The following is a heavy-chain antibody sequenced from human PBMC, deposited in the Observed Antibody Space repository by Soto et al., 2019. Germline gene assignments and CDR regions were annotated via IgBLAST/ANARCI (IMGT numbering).Heavy chain of an antibody. Sequence: SAVTVSLLASVCTFSRYSMSGVGQAPAKGREWVGGIIHIFGTANDSQKFQGRVTITADESTSTAYMELSSLRSEDTAVYYCARDGYCTNGVCLAAARRAFDIWGQGTMVTVSS. J-gene: IGHJ3*02. CDR2: IIHIFGTA. D-gene: IGHD2-8*01. V-gene: IGHV1-69*13. CDR1: VCTFSRYS. CDR3: ARDGYCTNGVCLAAARRAFDI.